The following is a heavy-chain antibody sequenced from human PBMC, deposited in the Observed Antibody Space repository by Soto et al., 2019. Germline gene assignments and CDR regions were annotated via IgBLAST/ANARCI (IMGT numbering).Heavy chain of an antibody. CDR2: IYTSGNT. Sequence: SETLSLTCTVSGGSISSYYWSWIRQPAGKGLEWIGRIYTSGNTNYNPSLKSRVTMSVDTSKNQFSLKLSSVTAADTAVYYCARERVYGGNRLNWFDPWGQGTLVTVSS. CDR3: ARERVYGGNRLNWFDP. J-gene: IGHJ5*02. V-gene: IGHV4-4*07. D-gene: IGHD4-17*01. CDR1: GGSISSYY.